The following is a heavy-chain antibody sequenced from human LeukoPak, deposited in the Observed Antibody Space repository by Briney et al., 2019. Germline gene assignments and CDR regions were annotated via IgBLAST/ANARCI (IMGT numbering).Heavy chain of an antibody. Sequence: PGGSLRLSCAASGFTFSSYWMHWVRQAPGKGLVWVSRINSDGGTTGYADSVKGRFTISRDNAKNTLYLQMNSLRAEDTAVYYCXXXYCSSSSCLENYWGQGTLVTVSS. V-gene: IGHV3-74*01. CDR3: XXXYCSSSSCLENY. J-gene: IGHJ4*02. CDR2: INSDGGTT. CDR1: GFTFSSYW. D-gene: IGHD2-2*01.